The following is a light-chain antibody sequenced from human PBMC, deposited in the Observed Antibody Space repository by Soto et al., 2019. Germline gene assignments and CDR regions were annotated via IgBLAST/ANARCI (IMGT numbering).Light chain of an antibody. J-gene: IGKJ4*01. CDR3: LRYGNSPLT. V-gene: IGKV3-20*01. Sequence: EIVLTQSPGTLSLSTGERATLSCRASQSVSSSFLAWYQQKPGQAPRLLIYGASSRATAIPDRFSVSGSGTDFTLTISRLEPEDFAVYYCLRYGNSPLTFGGGNKVEIK. CDR2: GAS. CDR1: QSVSSSF.